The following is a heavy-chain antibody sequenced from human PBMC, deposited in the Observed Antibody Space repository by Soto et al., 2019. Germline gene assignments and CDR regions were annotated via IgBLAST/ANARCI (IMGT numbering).Heavy chain of an antibody. Sequence: ASVKVSCKASGYTFTSYAMHWVRQAPGQRLEWMGWINTGNGNTKYSQMLQGRVTITRDTSASTAYLELSSLRSEDTAIYYCARWDTGYSYGLGYWGQGTLVTSPQ. D-gene: IGHD5-18*01. V-gene: IGHV1-3*04. CDR1: GYTFTSYA. J-gene: IGHJ4*02. CDR3: ARWDTGYSYGLGY. CDR2: INTGNGNT.